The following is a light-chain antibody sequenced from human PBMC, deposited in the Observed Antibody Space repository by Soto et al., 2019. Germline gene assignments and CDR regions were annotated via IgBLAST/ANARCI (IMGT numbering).Light chain of an antibody. V-gene: IGLV2-23*01. CDR1: GDDVGTYNL. CDR3: CSYAGSRTYV. J-gene: IGLJ1*01. CDR2: ETK. Sequence: QYVLTPASFFPVSAGQSITLSFPGSGDDVGTYNLFSWYQRHPGKAPKLLIYETKKRPSGIPNRFSGSKSGNTASLTISGLQAEDEAEYSCCSYAGSRTYVFGNGTKVTV.